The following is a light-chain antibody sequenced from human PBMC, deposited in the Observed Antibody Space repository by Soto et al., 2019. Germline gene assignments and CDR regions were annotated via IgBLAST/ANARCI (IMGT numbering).Light chain of an antibody. Sequence: QSVLTQPPSASGTPGQGVTISCSGSTSNIGSNYVYWYQKLPGTAPKLLIYRNNQRPSGVPDRFSGSKSGTSASLAISGLRSDDEADDFCATWDDSLNGFYVFGTGTKV. V-gene: IGLV1-47*01. CDR1: TSNIGSNY. CDR2: RNN. CDR3: ATWDDSLNGFYV. J-gene: IGLJ1*01.